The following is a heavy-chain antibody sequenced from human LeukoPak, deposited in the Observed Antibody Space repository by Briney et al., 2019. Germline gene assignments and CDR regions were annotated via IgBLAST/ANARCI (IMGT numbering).Heavy chain of an antibody. D-gene: IGHD1-26*01. V-gene: IGHV3-30*18. CDR1: GFTFNTYA. CDR3: AKDYEPLVGVHRWGDWFDP. Sequence: PGGSLRLSCVASGFTFNTYAIHWVRQAPGKGLEWVALISYNGRRKDYAESVKGRFTIDRDNSKSTVFLQMNSLRPDDTAVYYCAKDYEPLVGVHRWGDWFDPWGQGTLVTVSS. J-gene: IGHJ5*02. CDR2: ISYNGRRK.